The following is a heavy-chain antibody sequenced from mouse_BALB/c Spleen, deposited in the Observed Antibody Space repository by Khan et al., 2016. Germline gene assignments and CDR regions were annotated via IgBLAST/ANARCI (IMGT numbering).Heavy chain of an antibody. J-gene: IGHJ4*01. CDR2: ISYSGST. Sequence: EVQLQESGPGLVKPSQSLSLTCTVTGYSITSDYAWNWIRQFPGNKLEWMGYISYSGSTSYNPYLQSRISITRNPSNNTFFLQLNSVTSEDTATYYCTRSDYGSKDAMDYWGQGTSVTVSS. V-gene: IGHV3-2*02. D-gene: IGHD1-1*01. CDR3: TRSDYGSKDAMDY. CDR1: GYSITSDYA.